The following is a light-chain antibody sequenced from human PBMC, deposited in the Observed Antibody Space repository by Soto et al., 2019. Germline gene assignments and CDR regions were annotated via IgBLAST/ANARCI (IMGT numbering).Light chain of an antibody. J-gene: IGLJ1*01. V-gene: IGLV2-11*01. CDR3: CSYAGSYTPDV. CDR2: DVS. Sequence: QSALTQPRSVSGSPGQSVTISCTGTSSDVGGYNYVSWYQQHPGKAPKLMIYDVSKRPSGVPDRFSGSKSGNTASLTISGLQAEDEAVYYCCSYAGSYTPDVFGTGTKLTVL. CDR1: SSDVGGYNY.